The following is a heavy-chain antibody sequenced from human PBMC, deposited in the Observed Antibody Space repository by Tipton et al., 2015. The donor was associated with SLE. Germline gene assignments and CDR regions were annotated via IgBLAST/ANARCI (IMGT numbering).Heavy chain of an antibody. CDR1: GGSISSGGYY. CDR2: IYYSGST. D-gene: IGHD3-16*01. J-gene: IGHJ4*02. V-gene: IGHV4-31*03. CDR3: AGAVCRNYFDS. Sequence: LRLSCTVSGGSISSGGYYWSRIRQHPGKGLEWIGYIYYSGSTYYNPSLKSRVTISVDTSKNQFSRKLSSVTAADTAVYYCAGAVCRNYFDSWGQGPLVPVSS.